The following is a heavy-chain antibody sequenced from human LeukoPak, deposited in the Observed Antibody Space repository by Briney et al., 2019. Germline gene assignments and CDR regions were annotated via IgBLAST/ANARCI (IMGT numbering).Heavy chain of an antibody. CDR3: AREEEGDYVWGSYRLLTY. J-gene: IGHJ4*02. D-gene: IGHD3-16*02. CDR2: IYYSGST. V-gene: IGHV4-59*01. Sequence: SETLSLTCTVSGGSISSYYWSWIRQPPGKGLEWIGYIYYSGSTNYNPSLKSRVTISVDTSKNQFSLKLSSVTAADTAVYYCAREEEGDYVWGSYRLLTYWGQGTLVTVSS. CDR1: GGSISSYY.